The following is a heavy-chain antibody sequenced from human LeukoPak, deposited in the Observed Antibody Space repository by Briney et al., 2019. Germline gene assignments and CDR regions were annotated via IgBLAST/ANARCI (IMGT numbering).Heavy chain of an antibody. CDR3: ARVKGITAAGDY. J-gene: IGHJ4*01. CDR1: GFTFNSYN. D-gene: IGHD6-13*01. V-gene: IGHV3-21*01. Sequence: PGGSLSLSYAASGFTFNSYNMNWVRQAPGKGLEWVSSISSSSSYIYYADSVKGRLTISRDNAKNSLYLQMNSLRAEDTAVYYCARVKGITAAGDYWGHGTLATVSS. CDR2: ISSSSSYI.